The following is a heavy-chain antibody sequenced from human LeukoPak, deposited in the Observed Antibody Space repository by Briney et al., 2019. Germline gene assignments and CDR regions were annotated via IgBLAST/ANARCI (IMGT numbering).Heavy chain of an antibody. V-gene: IGHV4-59*08. D-gene: IGHD2/OR15-2a*01. J-gene: IGHJ4*02. CDR3: ARRKNMGLDY. CDR1: AGSISTYY. Sequence: SETLSLTCNVSAGSISTYYWSWIRQPPGKGLEWIGYINYSGNTNYNPPLKSRVTMSVDTSKNQLSLRLTSVTAAVTAVYYCARRKNMGLDYWAQGTLVTVSS. CDR2: INYSGNT.